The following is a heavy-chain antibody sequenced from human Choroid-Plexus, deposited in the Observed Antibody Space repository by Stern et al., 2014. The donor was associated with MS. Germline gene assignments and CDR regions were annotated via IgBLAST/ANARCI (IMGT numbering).Heavy chain of an antibody. D-gene: IGHD2/OR15-2a*01. V-gene: IGHV3-30*18. Sequence: VHLVESGGGAVQPGRPLRLSCVASGFTFGSCAMHWVRQAPGKGLEWVAGVSYDGSNKYYADSVKGRFTISRDNSQNTLYMQMSSLRPEDTAVYYCAKDRQYLTYFFDHWGQGSLVTVSS. CDR2: VSYDGSNK. CDR3: AKDRQYLTYFFDH. J-gene: IGHJ5*02. CDR1: GFTFGSCA.